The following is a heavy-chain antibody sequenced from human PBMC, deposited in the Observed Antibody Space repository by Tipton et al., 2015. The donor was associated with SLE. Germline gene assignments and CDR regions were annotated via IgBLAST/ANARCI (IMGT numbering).Heavy chain of an antibody. J-gene: IGHJ2*01. CDR1: GGSISSYY. V-gene: IGHV4-59*08. Sequence: LRLSCTVSGGSISSYYWSWIRQPPGKGLEWIGYIYYSGSTNYNPSLKSRVIISVDTSKNQFSVKVRSVTAADTAVYYCARHRSQGYFDLWGRGTLATVSS. CDR3: ARHRSQGYFDL. CDR2: IYYSGST. D-gene: IGHD1-26*01.